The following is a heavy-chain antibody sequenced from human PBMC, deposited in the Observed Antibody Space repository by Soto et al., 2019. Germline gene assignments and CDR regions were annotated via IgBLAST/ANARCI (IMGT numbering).Heavy chain of an antibody. CDR1: GDSINSDNYY. V-gene: IGHV4-39*01. CDR3: ARLEGLATISYYFDY. CDR2: SYYRGNT. J-gene: IGHJ4*02. D-gene: IGHD3-9*01. Sequence: QLQLQESGPGLVKPSETLSLTCSVAGDSINSDNYYWGLIRQPPGKGLEWIGSSYYRGNTYYNPSLKTRVTISLDKSKSQFSLKLNSVTAADSAVYFCARLEGLATISYYFDYWGQGTLVTVSS.